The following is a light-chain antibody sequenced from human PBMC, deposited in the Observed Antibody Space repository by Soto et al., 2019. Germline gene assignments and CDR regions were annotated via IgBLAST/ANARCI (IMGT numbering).Light chain of an antibody. CDR3: QQYGSSPWT. Sequence: IVLTQSPCTLSLSPGERATLSCRASHSVSSSYLAWYQQKPGQAPRLLIYGASSRATGIPDRFSGSGSGTDFTLTISRLEPEDFAVYYCQQYGSSPWTFGQGTKVDIK. V-gene: IGKV3-20*01. CDR1: HSVSSSY. CDR2: GAS. J-gene: IGKJ1*01.